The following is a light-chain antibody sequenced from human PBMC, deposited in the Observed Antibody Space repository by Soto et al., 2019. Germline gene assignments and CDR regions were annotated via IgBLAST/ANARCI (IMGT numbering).Light chain of an antibody. CDR3: QTWGTGIWV. CDR2: LNSDGSH. J-gene: IGLJ3*02. Sequence: QLVLTQSPSASASLGPSVTLTCTLSSGHSSYAIAWHQQQPEKGPRYLMKLNSDGSHSKGDGIPDRFSGSSSGAERYLTISSLQSEDEADYYCQTWGTGIWVFGGGTKLTVL. CDR1: SGHSSYA. V-gene: IGLV4-69*01.